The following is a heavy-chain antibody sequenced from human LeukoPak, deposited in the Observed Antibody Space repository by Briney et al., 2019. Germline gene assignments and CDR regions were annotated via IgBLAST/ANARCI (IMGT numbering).Heavy chain of an antibody. CDR3: AREADGFTLTDY. D-gene: IGHD4-17*01. CDR2: IYHSGST. CDR1: GYSISSGYY. Sequence: SETLSLTCTVSGYSISSGYYWGWIRQPPGKGLEWIGSIYHSGSTYYSPSLKSRVTVSVDTSKNQFSLKLSSVTAADTAVYYCAREADGFTLTDYWGQGTLVTVSS. J-gene: IGHJ4*02. V-gene: IGHV4-38-2*02.